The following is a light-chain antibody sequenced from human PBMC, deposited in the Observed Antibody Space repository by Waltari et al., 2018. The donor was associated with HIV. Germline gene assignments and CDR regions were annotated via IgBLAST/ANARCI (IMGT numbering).Light chain of an antibody. J-gene: IGKJ1*01. Sequence: EVMMTQSPATLSVSLGERATLSCRASQRVGSRVAWYQQIPGQPPRLLIFGADTRASGVQARFTGSGSETEVTLTISSLQSEEFAVYFCQQYDDWPWTFGQGTRVEIK. CDR1: QRVGSR. CDR2: GAD. CDR3: QQYDDWPWT. V-gene: IGKV3-15*01.